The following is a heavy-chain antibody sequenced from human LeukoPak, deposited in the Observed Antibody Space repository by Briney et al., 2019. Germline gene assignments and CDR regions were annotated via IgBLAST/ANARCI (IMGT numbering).Heavy chain of an antibody. V-gene: IGHV3-30*02. CDR2: IRYDGSNK. CDR1: GFTFSSYG. J-gene: IGHJ3*02. Sequence: GGSLRLSCAASGFTFSSYGMHWVRQAPGKGLEWVAYIRYDGSNKYYADSVKGRFTISRDNAKNSLYLQMNSLRAEDTAVYYCARAKRNGFDIWGQGTMVTVSS. CDR3: ARAKRNGFDI.